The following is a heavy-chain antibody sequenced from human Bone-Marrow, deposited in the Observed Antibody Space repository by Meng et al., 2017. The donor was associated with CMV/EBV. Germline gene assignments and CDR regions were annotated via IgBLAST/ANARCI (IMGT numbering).Heavy chain of an antibody. CDR2: MNPNSGNT. V-gene: IGHV1-8*01. Sequence: ASVKVSCKASGYTFTNYDINWVRQATGQGLEWMGWMNPNSGNTGYAHKFQGRVTMTRNTSINTAYMEVSSLRYEDTAVYYCAREEGTTGTTWDYYYYYGMDVWGQGTTVTVSS. CDR1: GYTFTNYD. CDR3: AREEGTTGTTWDYYYYYGMDV. J-gene: IGHJ6*02. D-gene: IGHD1-1*01.